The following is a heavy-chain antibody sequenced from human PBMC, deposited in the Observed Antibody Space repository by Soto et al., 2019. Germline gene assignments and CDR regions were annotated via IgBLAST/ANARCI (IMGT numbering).Heavy chain of an antibody. CDR1: GFPFTNYW. J-gene: IGHJ6*02. Sequence: GGSLRLSCAASGFPFTNYWMNWVRQTPGKGLMWVSRISPDGSDVGYADSVEGRFTISRDNSKNTLSLQMNSLRGEDTAVYFCAKNRGSGSPYYYNMEVWGQGTMVTVS. V-gene: IGHV3-74*01. D-gene: IGHD3-10*01. CDR3: AKNRGSGSPYYYNMEV. CDR2: ISPDGSDV.